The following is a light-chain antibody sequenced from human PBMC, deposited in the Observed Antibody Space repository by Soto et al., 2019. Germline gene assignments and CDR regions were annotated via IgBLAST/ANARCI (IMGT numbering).Light chain of an antibody. CDR1: ASNIGGYNL. CDR3: CSYVGATTYV. CDR2: EGV. V-gene: IGLV2-23*01. J-gene: IGLJ1*01. Sequence: QPVLTQPASVSGSPGQSSTITCTGSASNIGGYNLVSWYQHHAGKAPKVIIYEGVKRPSGVSNRFSGFKSGTTASLTISGLQAEDEADYYCCSYVGATTYVFGSGTKLTVL.